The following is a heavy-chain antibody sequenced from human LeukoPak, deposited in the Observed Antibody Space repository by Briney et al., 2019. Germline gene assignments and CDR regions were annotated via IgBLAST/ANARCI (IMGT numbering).Heavy chain of an antibody. CDR1: GGSISSYY. D-gene: IGHD1-26*01. CDR2: IYYSGST. J-gene: IGHJ4*02. V-gene: IGHV4-59*01. CDR3: ARGRGSQGY. Sequence: SGTLSLTCTVPGGSISSYYWSWIRQPPGKGLEWIGYIYYSGSTNYNPSLKGRVTISVDTSKNQFSLKLSSVTAADTAVYYCARGRGSQGYWGQGTLVTVSP.